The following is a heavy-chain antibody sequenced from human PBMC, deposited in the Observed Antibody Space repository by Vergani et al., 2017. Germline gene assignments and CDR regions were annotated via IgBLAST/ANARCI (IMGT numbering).Heavy chain of an antibody. CDR3: ASLLRSSGYISGMDV. J-gene: IGHJ6*02. V-gene: IGHV5-51*01. CDR2: IYPGDSDT. CDR1: GYSFTSYW. Sequence: EVQLVQSGAEVKKPGESLKISCKGSGYSFTSYWIGWVRQMPGKGLEWMGSIYPGDSDTRYSPSFQGQVTFAADKSISTDYLQWSSLKASDTAMYYCASLLRSSGYISGMDVWGQGTTVTVSS. D-gene: IGHD3-22*01.